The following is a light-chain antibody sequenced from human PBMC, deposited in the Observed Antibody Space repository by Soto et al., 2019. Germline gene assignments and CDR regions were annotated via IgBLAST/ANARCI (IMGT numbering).Light chain of an antibody. CDR2: GVS. J-gene: IGLJ3*02. V-gene: IGLV2-11*01. CDR3: CSYPGSHTWV. Sequence: QSALTQPRSVSGSPGQSVTISCTGTNSYIGNYNYVSWYQQHPGKAPKVMIYGVSKRPSGVPDRFSGSKSGNTASLTISGLQDEDEADYYCCSYPGSHTWVFGGGTKLTVL. CDR1: NSYIGNYNY.